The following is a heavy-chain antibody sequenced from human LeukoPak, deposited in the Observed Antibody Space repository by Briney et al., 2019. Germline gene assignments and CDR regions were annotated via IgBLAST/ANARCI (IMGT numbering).Heavy chain of an antibody. V-gene: IGHV4-39*01. CDR1: GGSISSSSVY. Sequence: SETLSLTCTVSGGSISSSSVYWGWIRQPPGKGLEWIATISYSGSTTSYNPSLKSRVTISVDTSKNQFSLKLNSVTAADTAVYYCARVTPPTTVISAFDIWGQGTMVTVSS. D-gene: IGHD4-17*01. CDR2: ISYSGSTT. CDR3: ARVTPPTTVISAFDI. J-gene: IGHJ3*02.